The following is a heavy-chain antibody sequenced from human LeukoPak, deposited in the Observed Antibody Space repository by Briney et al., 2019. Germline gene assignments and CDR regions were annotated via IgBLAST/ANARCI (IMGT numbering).Heavy chain of an antibody. CDR2: ISGSGGST. D-gene: IGHD6-13*01. CDR3: AKASAKIGYSSSWYKFDY. J-gene: IGHJ4*02. V-gene: IGHV3-23*01. CDR1: GFTFSSYA. Sequence: GSLRLSCAASGFTFSSYAMSWVRQAPGKGLEWVSAISGSGGSTYYADSVKGRFTISRDNSKITLYLQMNSLRAEDTAVYYCAKASAKIGYSSSWYKFDYWGQGTLVTVSS.